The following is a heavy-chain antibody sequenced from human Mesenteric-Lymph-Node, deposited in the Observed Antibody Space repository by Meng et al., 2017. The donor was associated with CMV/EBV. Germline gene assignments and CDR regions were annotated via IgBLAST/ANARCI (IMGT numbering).Heavy chain of an antibody. D-gene: IGHD1-1*01. Sequence: GGSLRLSCAASGFTFSSYAMHWVRQAPGKGLEWVAVISYDGSNKYYADSVKGRFTISRDNSKNTLYLQMNSLRAEDTAVYYCAREETGTRNAFDIWGQGTMVTVSS. CDR3: AREETGTRNAFDI. J-gene: IGHJ3*02. V-gene: IGHV3-30*04. CDR2: ISYDGSNK. CDR1: GFTFSSYA.